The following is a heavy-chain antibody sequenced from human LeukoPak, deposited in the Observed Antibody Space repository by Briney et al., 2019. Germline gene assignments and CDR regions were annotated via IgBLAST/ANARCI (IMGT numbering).Heavy chain of an antibody. V-gene: IGHV3-30-3*01. J-gene: IGHJ4*02. D-gene: IGHD3-10*01. Sequence: GGSLRLSCAASGFTFSSYAMHWDRQAPGKGLEWVAVISYDGSNKYYADSVKGRFTISRDNSKNTLYLQMNSLRAEDTAVYYCAREGPMVRGVAYYFDYWGQGTLVTVSS. CDR2: ISYDGSNK. CDR3: AREGPMVRGVAYYFDY. CDR1: GFTFSSYA.